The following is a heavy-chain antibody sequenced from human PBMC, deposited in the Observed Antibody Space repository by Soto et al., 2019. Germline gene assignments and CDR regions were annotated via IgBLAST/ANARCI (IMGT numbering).Heavy chain of an antibody. CDR2: ISGSDGKT. Sequence: GSLRLSCAASGFSFGSYALSWVRQAPGKGLEWVSTISGSDGKTFYADSVKGRFSISRDTSQNTLYLQMNSLRADDTAIYYCARWSYLDYWGQGTRVTVSS. CDR3: ARWSYLDY. J-gene: IGHJ4*02. V-gene: IGHV3-23*01. D-gene: IGHD3-3*01. CDR1: GFSFGSYA.